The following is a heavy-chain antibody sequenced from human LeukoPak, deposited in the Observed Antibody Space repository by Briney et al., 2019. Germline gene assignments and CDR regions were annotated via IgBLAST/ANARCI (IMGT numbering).Heavy chain of an antibody. Sequence: ASVKVSFKASGYSFTDYYMHWVRQAPGQGLEWMGWINPYSGDSNYAQKFQGRVTMTRDTSISTAYMEVSRLRSDDAAVFYCARVGGYCTTTSCSYGMDVWGQGSTVTVSS. D-gene: IGHD2-2*01. J-gene: IGHJ6*02. CDR3: ARVGGYCTTTSCSYGMDV. CDR2: INPYSGDS. V-gene: IGHV1-2*02. CDR1: GYSFTDYY.